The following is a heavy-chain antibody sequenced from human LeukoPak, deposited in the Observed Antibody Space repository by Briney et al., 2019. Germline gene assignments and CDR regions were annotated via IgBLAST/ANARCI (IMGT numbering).Heavy chain of an antibody. CDR3: ARDRYSYGYD. J-gene: IGHJ4*02. Sequence: PSETLSLTCTVSGGSISSSSYYWGWIRQPPGKGLEWIGSIYYSGSTYYNPSLKSRVTISVDTSKNQFSLKLSSVTAADTAVYYCARDRYSYGYDWGQGTLVTVSS. CDR1: GGSISSSSYY. D-gene: IGHD5-18*01. V-gene: IGHV4-39*07. CDR2: IYYSGST.